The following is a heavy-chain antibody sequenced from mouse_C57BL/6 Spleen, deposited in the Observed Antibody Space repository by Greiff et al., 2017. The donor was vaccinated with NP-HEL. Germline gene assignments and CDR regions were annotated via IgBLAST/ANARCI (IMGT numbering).Heavy chain of an antibody. CDR1: GYTFTDYE. V-gene: IGHV1-15*01. J-gene: IGHJ2*01. Sequence: QVQLQQSGAELVRPGASVTLSCKASGYTFTDYEMHWVKQTPVHGLEWIGAIDPETGGTAYNQKIKGKAILTADKSSSTAYMELRSLTSEDSAVYYCTRKGLRHFDYWGQGTTLTVSS. D-gene: IGHD1-2*01. CDR2: IDPETGGT. CDR3: TRKGLRHFDY.